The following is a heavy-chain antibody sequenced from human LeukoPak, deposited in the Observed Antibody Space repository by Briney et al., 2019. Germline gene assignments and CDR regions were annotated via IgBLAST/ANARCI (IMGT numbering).Heavy chain of an antibody. CDR2: IYTSGST. J-gene: IGHJ6*03. Sequence: PSETLSLTCTVSGYSISSGYYWSWIRQPAGKGLEWIGRIYTSGSTNYNPSLKSRVTMSVDTSKNQFSLKLSSVTAADTAVYYCAREFPYYYDSSGYYYKRRQREYYYYYYYMDVWGKGTTVTISS. CDR1: GYSISSGYY. V-gene: IGHV4-4*07. CDR3: AREFPYYYDSSGYYYKRRQREYYYYYYYMDV. D-gene: IGHD3-22*01.